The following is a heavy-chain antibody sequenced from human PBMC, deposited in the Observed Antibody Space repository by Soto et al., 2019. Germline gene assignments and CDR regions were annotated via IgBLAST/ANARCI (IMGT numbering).Heavy chain of an antibody. J-gene: IGHJ6*01. CDR2: IGAARDP. Sequence: PGVSMTISCATSGFTFSNFYMHWVRQEPGKGLEWVSAIGAARDPYYLGSVKGRFTISRENAKNSVYLQMNDLRAGDSAVYYCARAYTGRLPRRADYYYAMDVWG. CDR3: ARAYTGRLPRRADYYYAMDV. D-gene: IGHD2-2*02. V-gene: IGHV3-13*05. CDR1: GFTFSNFY.